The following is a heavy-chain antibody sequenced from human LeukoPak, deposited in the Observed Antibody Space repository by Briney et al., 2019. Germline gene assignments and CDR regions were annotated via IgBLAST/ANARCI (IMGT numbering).Heavy chain of an antibody. D-gene: IGHD6-19*01. V-gene: IGHV4-59*12. CDR2: IYHSGST. CDR3: AREYSSGWYVDY. CDR1: GASITTYC. Sequence: SETLSLTCSVSGASITTYCWSWIRQSAGKGLEWIGEIYHSGSTNYNPSLKSRVTISVDKSKNQFSLKLSSVTAADTAVYYCAREYSSGWYVDYWGQGTLVTVSS. J-gene: IGHJ4*02.